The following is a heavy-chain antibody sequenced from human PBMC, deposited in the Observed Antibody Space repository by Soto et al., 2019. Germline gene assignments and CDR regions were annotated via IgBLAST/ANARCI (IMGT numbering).Heavy chain of an antibody. Sequence: GSLRLSCAASGFTFGSYAMGWVRQAPGKGLEWVSIISGGGTTTHYVDSVKGRFTISRDSSNDTLYLQMNSLGVEDTAVYYCEKAHLYSSPFDHWGQGTLVTVSS. CDR2: ISGGGTTT. V-gene: IGHV3-23*01. CDR1: GFTFGSYA. CDR3: EKAHLYSSPFDH. J-gene: IGHJ4*02. D-gene: IGHD6-13*01.